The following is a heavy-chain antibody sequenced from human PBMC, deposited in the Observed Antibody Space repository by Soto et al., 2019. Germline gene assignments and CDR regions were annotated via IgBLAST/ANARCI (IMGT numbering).Heavy chain of an antibody. CDR3: ARGGYDSSGYYYPRPDFDY. CDR1: GYTFTGYY. J-gene: IGHJ4*02. D-gene: IGHD3-22*01. Sequence: QVQLVQSGAEVKKPGASVKVSCKASGYTFTGYYMHWVRQAPGQGLEWMGWINPNSGGTNYAQKFQGWVTMTRDTSISTAYMELSRLRSDDTAVSYCARGGYDSSGYYYPRPDFDYWGQGTLVTVSS. V-gene: IGHV1-2*04. CDR2: INPNSGGT.